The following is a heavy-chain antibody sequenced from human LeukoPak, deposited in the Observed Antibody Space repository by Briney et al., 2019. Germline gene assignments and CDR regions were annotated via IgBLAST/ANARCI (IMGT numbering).Heavy chain of an antibody. CDR2: IIPILGIA. J-gene: IGHJ4*02. CDR1: GGTFSSYA. Sequence: ASVKVSCKASGGTFSSYAISWVRQAPGQGLEWMGRIIPILGIANYAQKFRGRVTITADKSTSTAYMELSSLRSEDTAVYYCARDRYYYDSSGHQIFDYWGQGTLVTASS. D-gene: IGHD3-22*01. V-gene: IGHV1-69*04. CDR3: ARDRYYYDSSGHQIFDY.